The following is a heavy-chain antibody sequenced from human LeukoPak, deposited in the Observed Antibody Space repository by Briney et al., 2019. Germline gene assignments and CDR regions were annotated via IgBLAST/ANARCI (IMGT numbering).Heavy chain of an antibody. Sequence: ASVKVSCQASGYTFTGYYMHWVRQAPGQGLEWMGWINPNSGGTNYAQKFQGRVTMTRDTSISTAYMELSRLRSDDTAVYYCARFIVVVPAAKSPYYYMDVWGKGTTVTVSS. D-gene: IGHD2-2*01. CDR2: INPNSGGT. CDR1: GYTFTGYY. J-gene: IGHJ6*03. CDR3: ARFIVVVPAAKSPYYYMDV. V-gene: IGHV1-2*02.